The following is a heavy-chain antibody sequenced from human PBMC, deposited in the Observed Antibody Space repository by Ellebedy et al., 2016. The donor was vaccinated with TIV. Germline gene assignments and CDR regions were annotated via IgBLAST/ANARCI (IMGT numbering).Heavy chain of an antibody. CDR3: VRDLTNYGSSSY. V-gene: IGHV1-2*02. D-gene: IGHD3-22*01. J-gene: IGHJ4*02. Sequence: AASVTVSCKTSGYSFTGYYIHWVRQAPGQGLEWVGWINTNSGDTNYAQKLRGRVTVTGDTSISTAYMELSRLVSDDTAVYYCVRDLTNYGSSSYWGQGTPVTVSS. CDR1: GYSFTGYY. CDR2: INTNSGDT.